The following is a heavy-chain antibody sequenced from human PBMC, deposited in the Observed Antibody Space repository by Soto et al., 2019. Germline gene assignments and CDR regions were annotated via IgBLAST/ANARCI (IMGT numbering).Heavy chain of an antibody. CDR2: IWFDGSNK. D-gene: IGHD2-15*01. J-gene: IGHJ4*02. CDR3: ARGQLPAATTYFDF. CDR1: GFTFSSYA. V-gene: IGHV3-33*01. Sequence: QVHLVESGGGVVQPGGSLRLSCAASGFTFSSYAIHWVRQAPGKGLEWVAIIWFDGSNKYYADSVKGRFSISRDNPKNTLFLQMDSLRAEDTAVYYCARGQLPAATTYFDFWGQGTLVIVSS.